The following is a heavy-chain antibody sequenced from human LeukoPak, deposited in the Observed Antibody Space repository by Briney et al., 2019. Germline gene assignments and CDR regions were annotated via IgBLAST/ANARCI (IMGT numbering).Heavy chain of an antibody. CDR1: GGSFSGYY. J-gene: IGHJ4*02. CDR2: INHSGST. V-gene: IGHV4-34*01. CDR3: ARWPLAYFDY. Sequence: KTSETLSLTCAVYGGSFSGYYWSWIRQPPGKGLEWIGEINHSGSTNYNPSLKSRVTISVDTSKNQFSLKLSSVTAADTAVYYCARWPLAYFDYWGQGTLVTVSS.